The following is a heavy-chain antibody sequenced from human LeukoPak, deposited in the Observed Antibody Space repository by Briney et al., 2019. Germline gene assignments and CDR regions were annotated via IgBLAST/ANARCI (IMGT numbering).Heavy chain of an antibody. Sequence: SVKVSCKASGGTFSSYAISWVRQAPGQGLEWMGGIIPIFGTANYAQKFQGRVTITTDESTSTAYMELSSLRSDDTAVYYCARGPVYYDFWSGFSDYWGQGTLVTVSS. J-gene: IGHJ4*02. CDR1: GGTFSSYA. D-gene: IGHD3-3*01. CDR2: IIPIFGTA. CDR3: ARGPVYYDFWSGFSDY. V-gene: IGHV1-69*05.